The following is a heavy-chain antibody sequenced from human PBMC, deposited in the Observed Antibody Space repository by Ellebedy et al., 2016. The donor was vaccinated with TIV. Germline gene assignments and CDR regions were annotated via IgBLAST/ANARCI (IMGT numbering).Heavy chain of an antibody. D-gene: IGHD3-22*01. CDR3: ATSNYKLPYYYDSSGRADY. CDR2: ISSSGSTI. CDR1: GFTFSDYY. Sequence: GESLKISCAASGFTFSDYYMSWIRQAPGKGLEWVSYISSSGSTIYYADYVKGRFTISRDNAKNSLYLQMNSLRAEDTAVYYCATSNYKLPYYYDSSGRADYWGQGTLVTVSS. V-gene: IGHV3-11*01. J-gene: IGHJ4*02.